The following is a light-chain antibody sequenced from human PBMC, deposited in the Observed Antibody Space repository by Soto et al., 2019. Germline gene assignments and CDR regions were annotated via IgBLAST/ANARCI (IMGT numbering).Light chain of an antibody. CDR2: GAS. CDR1: QSVSTK. Sequence: EVVVTQSPGILSASPGERATLSCRASQSVSTKLAWYQQKPGQAPTLLIYGASTRATGIPARFTGSGSGTEFSRTISSLQSEDFAVYYCQEYSQWPLFTFGPGTTVDIK. CDR3: QEYSQWPLFT. V-gene: IGKV3-15*01. J-gene: IGKJ3*01.